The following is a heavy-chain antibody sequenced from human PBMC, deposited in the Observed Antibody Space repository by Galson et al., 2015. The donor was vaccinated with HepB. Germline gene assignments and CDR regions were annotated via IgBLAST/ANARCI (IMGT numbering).Heavy chain of an antibody. D-gene: IGHD4-11*01. J-gene: IGHJ4*02. CDR3: AKDSRAYSYYQDY. CDR1: GFTFSSYA. CDR2: ISYDGSNK. Sequence: SLRLSCAASGFTFSSYAMHWVRQAPGKGLEWVAVISYDGSNKYYADSVRGRFTISRDNSKNTLYLRMNSLRAEDTAVFYCAKDSRAYSYYQDYWGQGTLVTVSS. V-gene: IGHV3-30-3*01.